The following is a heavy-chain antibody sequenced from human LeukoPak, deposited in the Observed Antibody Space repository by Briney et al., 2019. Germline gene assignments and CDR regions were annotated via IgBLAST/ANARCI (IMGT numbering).Heavy chain of an antibody. CDR3: ATGGFRYYYGSGSYIPH. CDR1: GYTFTSYG. V-gene: IGHV1-18*01. D-gene: IGHD3-10*01. CDR2: ISAYNGNT. Sequence: ASVKVSCKASGYTFTSYGISWVRQAPGQGLEWMGWISAYNGNTNYAQKLQGRVTMTTDTSTSTAYMELRSLRSDDTAVYYCATGGFRYYYGSGSYIPHWGQGTLVTVSS. J-gene: IGHJ4*02.